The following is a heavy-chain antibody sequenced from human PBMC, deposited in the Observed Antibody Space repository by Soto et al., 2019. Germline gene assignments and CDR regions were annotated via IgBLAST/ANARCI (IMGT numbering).Heavy chain of an antibody. Sequence: EVQLVESGGGFVQPGGSLRLSCAASGCTFNNDYMVWVRQAPGRGLEWVANINQDGSAKYYVDSVKGRFTISRDNAKSSLYLQINSLRAEDTATYYCGRGFGGTHWGHGSLVTVSS. D-gene: IGHD2-15*01. V-gene: IGHV3-7*05. J-gene: IGHJ4*01. CDR1: GCTFNNDY. CDR2: INQDGSAK. CDR3: GRGFGGTH.